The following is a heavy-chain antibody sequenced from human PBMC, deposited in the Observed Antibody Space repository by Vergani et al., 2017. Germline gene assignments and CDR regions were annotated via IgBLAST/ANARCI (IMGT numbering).Heavy chain of an antibody. CDR2: INHSGST. D-gene: IGHD1-26*01. CDR3: ARTSKRELDYYYGMDV. Sequence: QVQLEESGPGLVKPSETLSLTCTVSGGSFNTYYWSWIRQPPGKGLEWIGEINHSGSTNYNPSLKSRVTISVDTSKNQFSLKLSSVTAADTAVYYCARTSKRELDYYYGMDVWGQGP. CDR1: GGSFNTYY. V-gene: IGHV4-34*01. J-gene: IGHJ6*02.